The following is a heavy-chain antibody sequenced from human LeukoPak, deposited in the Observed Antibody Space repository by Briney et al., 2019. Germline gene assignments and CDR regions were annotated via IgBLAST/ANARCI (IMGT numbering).Heavy chain of an antibody. CDR2: IDYSGNT. J-gene: IGHJ3*02. Sequence: SETLSLTCTVSGYSISSGYYWGWIRQPPGKGLEWIGSIDYSGNTYYNPSLKSRVTISGDTSKNQFSLRLGSVTAADTAVYYCARVGGITMIVVLIGDAFDIWGQGTMVTVSS. CDR3: ARVGGITMIVVLIGDAFDI. D-gene: IGHD3-22*01. V-gene: IGHV4-38-2*02. CDR1: GYSISSGYY.